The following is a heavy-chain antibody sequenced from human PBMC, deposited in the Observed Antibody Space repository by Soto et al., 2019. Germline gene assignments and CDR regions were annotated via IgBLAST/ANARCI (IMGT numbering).Heavy chain of an antibody. CDR3: ARGWGGLDSSYYYYGMDV. CDR2: TYYRSKWYN. CDR1: GDSVSSNSAA. Sequence: SQTLSLTCAISGDSVSSNSAAWNWIRQSPSRGLEWLGRTYYRSKWYNDYAVSVKSRITINPDTSKNQFSLQLNSVTPEDTAVYYCARGWGGLDSSYYYYGMDVWGQGTTVTAP. V-gene: IGHV6-1*01. J-gene: IGHJ6*02. D-gene: IGHD2-21*01.